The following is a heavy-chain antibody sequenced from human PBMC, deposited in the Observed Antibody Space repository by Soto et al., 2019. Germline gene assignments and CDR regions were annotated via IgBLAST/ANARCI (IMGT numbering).Heavy chain of an antibody. J-gene: IGHJ6*02. CDR2: IKQDGSEK. Sequence: SLRLSCEASGLVFSSFWMSWVRQAPGKGLEWVAYIKQDGSEKYYVDSVKGRFTISRDNPKSSLYLQMNNLRAEDTAVYYCARGHKGLEVWGQGTTVTVSS. V-gene: IGHV3-7*01. CDR1: GLVFSSFW. CDR3: ARGHKGLEV.